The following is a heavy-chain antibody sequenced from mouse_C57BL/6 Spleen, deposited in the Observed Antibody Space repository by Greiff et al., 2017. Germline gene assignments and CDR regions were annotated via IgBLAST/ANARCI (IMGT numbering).Heavy chain of an antibody. Sequence: EVHLVESEGGLVQPGSSMKLSCTASGFTFSDYYMAWVRQVPEKGLEWVANINYDGSSTYYLDSLKSRFIISRDNAKNILYLQMSSLKSEDTATYYCARERLRLAMDYWGQGTSVTVSS. D-gene: IGHD2-4*01. CDR2: INYDGSST. CDR3: ARERLRLAMDY. J-gene: IGHJ4*01. V-gene: IGHV5-16*01. CDR1: GFTFSDYY.